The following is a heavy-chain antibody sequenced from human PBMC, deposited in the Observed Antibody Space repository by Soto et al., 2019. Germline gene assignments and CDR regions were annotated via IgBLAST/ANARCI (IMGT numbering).Heavy chain of an antibody. CDR2: INAGNGNT. Sequence: ASVKVSCKASGYTFTSYAMHWVRQAPGQRLEWMGWINAGNGNTKYSQKFQGRVTITRDTSASTAYMELSSLRPEDTAVYYCARVGSNWNGNWFDPWGQGTLVTVSS. V-gene: IGHV1-3*01. CDR3: ARVGSNWNGNWFDP. CDR1: GYTFTSYA. D-gene: IGHD1-1*01. J-gene: IGHJ5*02.